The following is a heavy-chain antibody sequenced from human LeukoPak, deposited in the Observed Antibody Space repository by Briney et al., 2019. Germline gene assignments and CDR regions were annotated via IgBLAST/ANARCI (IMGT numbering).Heavy chain of an antibody. J-gene: IGHJ4*02. D-gene: IGHD1-14*01. V-gene: IGHV3-21*01. Sequence: KPGGSLRLSCAASGFTFSSYSMNWVCQAPGKGLEWVSSISSSSSYIYYADSVKGRFTTSRENAKNSLYLQMNSLRAEDTAVYYCARVGPPPINIFDYWGQGTLVTVSS. CDR2: ISSSSSYI. CDR1: GFTFSSYS. CDR3: ARVGPPPINIFDY.